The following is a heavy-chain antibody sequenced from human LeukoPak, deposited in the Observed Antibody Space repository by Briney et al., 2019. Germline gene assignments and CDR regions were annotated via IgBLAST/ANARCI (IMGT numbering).Heavy chain of an antibody. V-gene: IGHV4-39*07. J-gene: IGHJ6*03. CDR2: IYYSGST. D-gene: IGHD3-10*01. Sequence: SETLSLTCTVSGGSISSSSYYWGWIRQPPGKGLEWIGSIYYSGSTYYNPSLKSRVTISVDTSKNQFSLKLSSVTAADTAVYYCVRAGSIYYYYYYMDVWGKGTTVTVSS. CDR1: GGSISSSSYY. CDR3: VRAGSIYYYYYYMDV.